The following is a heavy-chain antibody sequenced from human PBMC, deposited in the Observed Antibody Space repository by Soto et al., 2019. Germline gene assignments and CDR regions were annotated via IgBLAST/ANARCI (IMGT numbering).Heavy chain of an antibody. J-gene: IGHJ5*02. CDR1: GGPFSSGSNH. Sequence: ETLSLTCTVSGGPFSSGSNHWSCIPQPPGKGLEWIGYIYYSGSTNYNPSLERRATITVDTTKNQFPQKLSPRTAAATAVYYGARAASGSFNWFDPWGQGTLVTVSS. CDR2: IYYSGST. D-gene: IGHD3-10*01. V-gene: IGHV4-61*01. CDR3: ARAASGSFNWFDP.